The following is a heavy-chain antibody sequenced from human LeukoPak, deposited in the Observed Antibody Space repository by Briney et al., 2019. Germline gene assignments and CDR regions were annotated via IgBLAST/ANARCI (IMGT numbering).Heavy chain of an antibody. CDR3: ARDGDTLGYWDY. J-gene: IGHJ4*02. Sequence: ASVKVSCKVSGYTLTELSMHWVRQAPGKGLEWMGGSDLEDGETIYAQNFQGRVTMTEDTSTDTAYMELSSLRSEDTAVYYCARDGDTLGYWDYWGQGTLVTVSS. V-gene: IGHV1-24*01. D-gene: IGHD2-8*02. CDR2: SDLEDGET. CDR1: GYTLTELS.